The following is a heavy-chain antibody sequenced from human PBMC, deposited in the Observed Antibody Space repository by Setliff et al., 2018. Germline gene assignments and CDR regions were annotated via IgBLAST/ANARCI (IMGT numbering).Heavy chain of an antibody. J-gene: IGHJ5*02. D-gene: IGHD2-15*01. CDR3: ARDLDGGNGHDL. Sequence: GSLRLSCAASGFTFSRYSMNWVRQGPGKGLEWVSYISASSSTIYYSGSVKGRFTISRDNAKNSLFLQMNGLRADDTAVYYCARDLDGGNGHDLWGRGTLVTVSS. CDR1: GFTFSRYS. CDR2: ISASSSTI. V-gene: IGHV3-48*01.